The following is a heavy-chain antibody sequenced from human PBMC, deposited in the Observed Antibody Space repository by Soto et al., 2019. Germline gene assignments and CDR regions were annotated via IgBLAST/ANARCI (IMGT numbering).Heavy chain of an antibody. V-gene: IGHV4-39*01. CDR3: ARLWSKMVYAIFDY. D-gene: IGHD2-8*01. Sequence: SETLSLTCTVSGGSISSSSYYWGWIRQPPGKGLEWIGSIYYSGSTYYNPSLKSRVTISVDTSKNQFSLKLSSVTAADTAVYYCARLWSKMVYAIFDYWGQGTLVTVSS. J-gene: IGHJ4*02. CDR1: GGSISSSSYY. CDR2: IYYSGST.